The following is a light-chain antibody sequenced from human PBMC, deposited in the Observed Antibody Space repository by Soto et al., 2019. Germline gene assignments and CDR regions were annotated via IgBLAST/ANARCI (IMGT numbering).Light chain of an antibody. CDR1: SSNIGRNY. CDR3: ATWDDSLGGPV. J-gene: IGLJ2*01. V-gene: IGLV1-47*01. CDR2: RDN. Sequence: QSVLTKTPSVSGPPGQRVNISCSGSSSNIGRNYVYWYHQFPGTAPKLLIYRDNERPSGVPDRFSGSKSGTSASLAISGLRSGDEADYHCATWDDSLGGPVFGGGTKLTVL.